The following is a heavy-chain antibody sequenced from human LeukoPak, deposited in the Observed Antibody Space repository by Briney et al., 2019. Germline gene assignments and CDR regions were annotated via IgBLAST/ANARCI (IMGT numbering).Heavy chain of an antibody. Sequence: GGSLRLSCAASGFTFDDYGMSWVRQAPGKGLEWVSGINWNGGSTGYADSVKGRFTISRDNAKNSLYLQMNSLRAEDTAVYYCANSVLLAPFDYWGQGTLVTVSS. D-gene: IGHD2-15*01. CDR3: ANSVLLAPFDY. CDR1: GFTFDDYG. J-gene: IGHJ4*02. CDR2: INWNGGST. V-gene: IGHV3-20*04.